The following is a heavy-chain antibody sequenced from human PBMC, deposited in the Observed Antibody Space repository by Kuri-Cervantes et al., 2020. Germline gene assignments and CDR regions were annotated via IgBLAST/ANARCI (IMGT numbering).Heavy chain of an antibody. CDR1: GGSISSSSYY. V-gene: IGHV4-39*01. D-gene: IGHD4-17*01. J-gene: IGHJ3*02. CDR3: ARTKHDYGEAFDI. Sequence: GSLRLSCTVSGGSISSSSYYWGWIRQPPGKGLEWIGSIYYSGSTYYNPSLKSRVTISVDTSKNQFSLKLSSVTAADTAVYYCARTKHDYGEAFDIWGQGTMVTVSS. CDR2: IYYSGST.